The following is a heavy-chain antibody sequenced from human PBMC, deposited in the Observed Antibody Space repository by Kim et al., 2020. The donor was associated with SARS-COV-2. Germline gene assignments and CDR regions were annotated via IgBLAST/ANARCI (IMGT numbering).Heavy chain of an antibody. V-gene: IGHV4-34*04. J-gene: IGHJ4*02. D-gene: IGHD5-12*01. CDR3: ARVGWLRLGYFDY. Sequence: NNPPLKSRATISVDTSNNQFSLKLGSVTAADTAVYYCARVGWLRLGYFDYWGQGTLVTVSS.